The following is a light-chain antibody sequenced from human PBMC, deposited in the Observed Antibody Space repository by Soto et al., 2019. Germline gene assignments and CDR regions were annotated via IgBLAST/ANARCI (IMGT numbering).Light chain of an antibody. CDR1: QSISSW. V-gene: IGKV1-5*03. CDR2: KAS. J-gene: IGKJ1*01. Sequence: DIQMTQSPSTLSASVGDRVTITCRASQSISSWLAWYQQKPGKATKLLIYKASSLESGGPSRCSGSGSGTEFTLTISSLQPDDFATYYCKQYKSYSTFGQGTKVEIK. CDR3: KQYKSYST.